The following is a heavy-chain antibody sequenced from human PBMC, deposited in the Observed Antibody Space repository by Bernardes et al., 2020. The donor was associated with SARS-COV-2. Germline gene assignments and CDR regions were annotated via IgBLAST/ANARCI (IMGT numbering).Heavy chain of an antibody. J-gene: IGHJ3*02. Sequence: SEPLSLTCVVNGGSFSGYYWSWIRQPPGKGLEWIGEINHSGSTNYNPSLKSRVTISVDTSKNQFSLKLSSVTAADTAVYYCARTFEDRDYDSSGYADAFDIWGQGTMVTVSS. CDR2: INHSGST. D-gene: IGHD3-22*01. V-gene: IGHV4-34*01. CDR1: GGSFSGYY. CDR3: ARTFEDRDYDSSGYADAFDI.